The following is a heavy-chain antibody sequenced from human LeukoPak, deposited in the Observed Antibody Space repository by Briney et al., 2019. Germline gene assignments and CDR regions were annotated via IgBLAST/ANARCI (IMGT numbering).Heavy chain of an antibody. CDR2: IYHSGIT. Sequence: PSGTLSLTCAVSGGSISSSNWWSWVRQPPGKGLEWIGEIYHSGITNYNPSLKSRVTISVDKSKNQFSLKLSSVTAADTAVYYCARAVDYGDYGWFDPWGQGTLVTVSS. D-gene: IGHD4-17*01. CDR1: GGSISSSNW. J-gene: IGHJ5*02. V-gene: IGHV4-4*02. CDR3: ARAVDYGDYGWFDP.